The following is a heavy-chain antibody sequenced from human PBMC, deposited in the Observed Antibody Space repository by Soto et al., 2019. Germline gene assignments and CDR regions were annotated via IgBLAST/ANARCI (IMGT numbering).Heavy chain of an antibody. CDR2: IYYSGST. CDR1: GGSISSYY. V-gene: IGHV4-59*01. CDR3: ARGRGGWFINQLLNAFDI. D-gene: IGHD2-2*01. Sequence: PSETLSLTCTVSGGSISSYYWSWIRQPPGKGLEWIGYIYYSGSTNYNPSLKSRVTISVDTSKNQCSLKLSSVTAADTAVYYCARGRGGWFINQLLNAFDIWGQGTMVTV. J-gene: IGHJ3*02.